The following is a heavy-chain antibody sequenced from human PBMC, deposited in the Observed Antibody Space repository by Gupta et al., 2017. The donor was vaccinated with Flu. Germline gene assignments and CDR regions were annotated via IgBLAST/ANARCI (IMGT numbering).Heavy chain of an antibody. CDR1: GFTLSPYW. CDR2: ISSDGRTI. Sequence: EVQLVESGGGLVQPGGSVRLSCATCGFTLSPYWLHWFRQAPGNGLVWVSRISSDGRTINYADSVKGRFTISRDNAKKTLYLQMNDLRAEDTAVYYCARDQTVTGPSTYDYGGQGILGHRLR. V-gene: IGHV3-74*01. D-gene: IGHD6-19*01. J-gene: IGHJ4*02. CDR3: ARDQTVTGPSTYDY.